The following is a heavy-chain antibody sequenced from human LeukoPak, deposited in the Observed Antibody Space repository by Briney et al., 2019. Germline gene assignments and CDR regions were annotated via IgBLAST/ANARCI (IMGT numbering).Heavy chain of an antibody. J-gene: IGHJ4*02. CDR1: GSTFTSYD. CDR2: MNPNTGNT. Sequence: ASVKVSCKASGSTFTSYDINWVRQATGQGLEWMGWMNPNTGNTGYAQKFQGRVTMTRNTSISTAYMELSSLRSEDTAVYYCASVDSSSWSGFDYWGQGTLVTVSS. D-gene: IGHD6-13*01. V-gene: IGHV1-8*01. CDR3: ASVDSSSWSGFDY.